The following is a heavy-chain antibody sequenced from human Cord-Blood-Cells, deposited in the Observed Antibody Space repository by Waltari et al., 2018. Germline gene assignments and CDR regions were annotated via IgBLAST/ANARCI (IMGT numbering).Heavy chain of an antibody. CDR2: TIPIFGTA. Sequence: QVQLAQAGAEVKTPGSSVKVSCKASGGTFSSYAISSVRQAPGQGLEWMGGTIPIFGTANYAQKFQGRVTITADESTSTAYMELSSLRSEDTAVYYCARSKVGPSPFGDFTSWGQGTLVTVSS. D-gene: IGHD4-17*01. CDR1: GGTFSSYA. V-gene: IGHV1-69*01. CDR3: ARSKVGPSPFGDFTS. J-gene: IGHJ4*02.